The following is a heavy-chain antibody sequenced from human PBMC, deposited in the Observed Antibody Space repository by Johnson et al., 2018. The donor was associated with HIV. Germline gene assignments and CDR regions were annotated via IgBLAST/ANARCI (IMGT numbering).Heavy chain of an antibody. CDR2: MRYDGSNK. Sequence: VQPVESGGGVVQPGGSMRLSCAASEFTYSSYGIHWVRQAPGKGQEWVSCMRYDGSNKYYAVSVKGRFTISRDNSKNSLFLQMNSLRPEDTAVYFCASGDDYGFWGQGTMVTVSS. CDR3: ASGDDYGF. J-gene: IGHJ3*01. CDR1: EFTYSSYG. D-gene: IGHD5-12*01. V-gene: IGHV3-30*02.